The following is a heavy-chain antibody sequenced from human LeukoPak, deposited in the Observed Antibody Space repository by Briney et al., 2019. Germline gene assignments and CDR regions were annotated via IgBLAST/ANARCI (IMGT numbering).Heavy chain of an antibody. CDR1: GFTFGDYA. CDR3: TRGLPSGELWPNEDFDY. Sequence: PGGSLRLSCTASGFTFGDYAMSWFRQAPGKGLEWVGFIRSKAYGGTTEYAASVKGRFTISRDDSKSIAYLQMNSLKTEDTAVYYCTRGLPSGELWPNEDFDYWGQGTLVTVSP. V-gene: IGHV3-49*03. J-gene: IGHJ4*02. CDR2: IRSKAYGGTT. D-gene: IGHD3-16*01.